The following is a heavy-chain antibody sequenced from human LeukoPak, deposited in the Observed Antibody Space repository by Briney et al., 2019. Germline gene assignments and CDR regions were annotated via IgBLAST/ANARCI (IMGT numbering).Heavy chain of an antibody. CDR1: GGSISSGDYY. Sequence: SETLSLTCTVSGGSISSGDYYWSWIRQPPGKGLEWIGYIYYSGSTYYNPSLKSRVTISADTSKNQFSLKLSSVTAADTAVYYCARRGRYDFWSGYDYYYYYYMGVWGKGTTVTVSS. J-gene: IGHJ6*03. D-gene: IGHD3-3*01. CDR3: ARRGRYDFWSGYDYYYYYYMGV. V-gene: IGHV4-30-4*02. CDR2: IYYSGST.